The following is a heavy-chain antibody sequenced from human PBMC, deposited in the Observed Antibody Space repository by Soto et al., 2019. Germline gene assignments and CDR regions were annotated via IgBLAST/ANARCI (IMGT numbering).Heavy chain of an antibody. CDR2: IFYSGST. Sequence: SETLSLTCSFSVVSLTSGTYYWSWIRQHPGKGLEWIGYIFYSGSTDYNPSLKSRVNISVDTSKNQFSLKLSSVTAADTAVYYCASTEDFFDYWGQGTLVTSPQ. CDR3: ASTEDFFDY. J-gene: IGHJ4*02. CDR1: VVSLTSGTYY. V-gene: IGHV4-31*03.